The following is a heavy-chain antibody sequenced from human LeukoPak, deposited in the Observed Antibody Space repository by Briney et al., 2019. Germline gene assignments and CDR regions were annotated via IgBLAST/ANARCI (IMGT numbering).Heavy chain of an antibody. V-gene: IGHV3-23*01. CDR2: ISGSGGST. CDR3: AKEASDYYDSTPIDY. J-gene: IGHJ4*02. CDR1: GFTFSSYW. D-gene: IGHD3-22*01. Sequence: GGSLRLSCAASGFTFSSYWMHWVRQVPGKGLEWVSAISGSGGSTYYADSVKGRFTISRDNSKNTLYLQMNSLRAEDTAVYYCAKEASDYYDSTPIDYWGQGTLVTVSS.